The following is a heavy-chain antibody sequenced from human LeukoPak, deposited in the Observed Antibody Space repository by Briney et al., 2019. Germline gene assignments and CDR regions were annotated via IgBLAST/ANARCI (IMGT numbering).Heavy chain of an antibody. V-gene: IGHV1-69*05. CDR2: IIPIFGTA. CDR3: ARSGCSSTSCYGGGTDY. D-gene: IGHD2-2*01. J-gene: IGHJ4*02. Sequence: ASVKVSCKASGGTFSSYAISWVRQAPGQGLEWMGGIIPIFGTANYAQKFQGRVTITTDESTSTAYMERSSLRYEDTAVYYCARSGCSSTSCYGGGTDYWGQGTLVTVSS. CDR1: GGTFSSYA.